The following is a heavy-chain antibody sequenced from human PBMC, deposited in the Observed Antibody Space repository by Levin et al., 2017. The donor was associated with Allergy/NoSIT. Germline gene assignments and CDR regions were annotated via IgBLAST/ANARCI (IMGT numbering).Heavy chain of an antibody. V-gene: IGHV4-59*01. J-gene: IGHJ6*02. Sequence: PGGSLRLSCTVSGGSISSYYWSWIRQPPGKGLEWIGYIYYSGSTNYNPSLKSRVTISVDTSKNQFSLKLSSVTAADTAVYYCARTSPDSSSWNYYYYGMDVWGQGTTVTVSS. CDR3: ARTSPDSSSWNYYYYGMDV. CDR1: GGSISSYY. D-gene: IGHD6-13*01. CDR2: IYYSGST.